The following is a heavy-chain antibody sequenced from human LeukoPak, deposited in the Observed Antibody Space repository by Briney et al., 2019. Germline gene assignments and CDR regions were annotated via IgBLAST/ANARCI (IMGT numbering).Heavy chain of an antibody. V-gene: IGHV1-69*04. J-gene: IGHJ4*02. CDR2: IIPILGIA. D-gene: IGHD3-10*01. CDR1: GGTFSSYT. Sequence: ASVKVSCKASGGTFSSYTISWVRQAPGQGLEWMGRIIPILGIANYAQKFQGRVTITADKSTSTAYMELSSLRSEDTAVYYCARDGLVRGVIVDWGQGTLVTVAS. CDR3: ARDGLVRGVIVD.